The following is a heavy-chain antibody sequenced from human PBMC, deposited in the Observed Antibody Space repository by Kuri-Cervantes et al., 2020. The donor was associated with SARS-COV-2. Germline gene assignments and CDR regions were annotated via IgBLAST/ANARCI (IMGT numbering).Heavy chain of an antibody. CDR1: GYSFTSYW. J-gene: IGHJ3*02. V-gene: IGHV5-51*01. CDR2: IYPGDSDT. Sequence: GGSLRLSCKGSGYSFTSYWIGWVRQMPGKGLEWMGIIYPGDSDTRYSPSFQGQVTISADKSISTAYLQWSSLKASDTAMYYCARHVGTIFGVVTAPDAFDIWGQGTMVTVSS. CDR3: ARHVGTIFGVVTAPDAFDI. D-gene: IGHD3-3*01.